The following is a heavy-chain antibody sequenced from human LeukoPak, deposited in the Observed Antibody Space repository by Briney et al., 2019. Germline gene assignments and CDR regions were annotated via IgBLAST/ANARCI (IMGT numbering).Heavy chain of an antibody. CDR1: GFTFRNYA. CDR3: ARGIYGTYYFDN. Sequence: GRSLRLSCAASGFTFRNYAMYWVRQAPGKGLEWVAFTNYDGSDRCYADSVRGRFTISRDNSQKTLYLQMNSLRAEDTAIFYCARGIYGTYYFDNWGQGTLVTVSS. CDR2: TNYDGSDR. V-gene: IGHV3-33*08. D-gene: IGHD1-14*01. J-gene: IGHJ4*02.